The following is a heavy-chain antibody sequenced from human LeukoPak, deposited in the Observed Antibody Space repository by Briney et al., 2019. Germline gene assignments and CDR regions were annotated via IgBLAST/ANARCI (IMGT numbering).Heavy chain of an antibody. Sequence: PSETLSLTCTVSGGSISSSSYYWGWIRQPPGKGLEWIGSVYYSGSTYYNPSLKSRVIISVDTSKNQFSLKLSSVTAADTAVYYCALIAARGLFIDAFDIWGQGTMVTVSS. D-gene: IGHD6-6*01. CDR2: VYYSGST. CDR1: GGSISSSSYY. V-gene: IGHV4-39*01. J-gene: IGHJ3*02. CDR3: ALIAARGLFIDAFDI.